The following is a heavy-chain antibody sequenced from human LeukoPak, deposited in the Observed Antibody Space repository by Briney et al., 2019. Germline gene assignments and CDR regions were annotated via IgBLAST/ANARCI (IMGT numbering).Heavy chain of an antibody. D-gene: IGHD3-22*01. CDR3: ARLTWLDFRKRRRLGFDP. CDR1: GGSISSGDYY. CDR2: IYYSGST. J-gene: IGHJ5*02. Sequence: IPSETLSLTCTVSGGSISSGDYYWSWIRQPPGKGLEWIGYIYYSGSTNYNPSLKSRVTISVDTSKNQFSLKLSSVTAADTAVYYCARLTWLDFRKRRRLGFDPWGQGTLVTVSS. V-gene: IGHV4-30-4*01.